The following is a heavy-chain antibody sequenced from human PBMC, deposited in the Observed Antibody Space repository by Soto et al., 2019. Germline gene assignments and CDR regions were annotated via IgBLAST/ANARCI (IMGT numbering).Heavy chain of an antibody. Sequence: QVQMVQSGAEVKKPGASVRVSCKTSGYSFTDYYIHWVRQAPGQGLEWMGWINPNSGGTNYARKFQGRVTLTRDTSINTAYMELSSLTSDDAALFHSARGGNADTGNCYEGYYSGMEIWCQGT. V-gene: IGHV1-2*02. D-gene: IGHD2-2*01. CDR3: ARGGNADTGNCYEGYYSGMEI. J-gene: IGHJ6*02. CDR1: GYSFTDYY. CDR2: INPNSGGT.